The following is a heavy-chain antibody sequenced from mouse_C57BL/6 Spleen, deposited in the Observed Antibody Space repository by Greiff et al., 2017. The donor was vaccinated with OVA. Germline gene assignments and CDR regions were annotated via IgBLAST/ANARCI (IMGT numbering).Heavy chain of an antibody. CDR3: ARDGSLDY. CDR1: GFTFSSYT. D-gene: IGHD2-3*01. Sequence: EVNVVESGGGLVKPGGSLKLSCAASGFTFSSYTMSWVRQTPEKRLEWVATISGGGGNTYYPDSVKGRFTISRDNAKNTLYLQMSSLRSEDTALYYCARDGSLDYWGQGTTLTVSS. J-gene: IGHJ2*01. CDR2: ISGGGGNT. V-gene: IGHV5-9*01.